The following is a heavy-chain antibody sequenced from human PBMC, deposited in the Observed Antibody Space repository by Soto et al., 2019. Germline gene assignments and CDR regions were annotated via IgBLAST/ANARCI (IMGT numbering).Heavy chain of an antibody. D-gene: IGHD2-21*01. J-gene: IGHJ6*02. CDR2: IWYDGSNK. Sequence: GGSLRLSCAASGFTFSSYGMHWVRQAPGKGLEWVAVIWYDGSNKYYADSVKGRFTISRDNSKNTLYLQMNSLRAEDTAVYYCARGTPRIAYSYYGMDVWAKGPRSPSP. V-gene: IGHV3-33*01. CDR3: ARGTPRIAYSYYGMDV. CDR1: GFTFSSYG.